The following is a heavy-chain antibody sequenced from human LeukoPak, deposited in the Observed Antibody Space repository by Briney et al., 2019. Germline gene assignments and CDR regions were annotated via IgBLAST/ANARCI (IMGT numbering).Heavy chain of an antibody. CDR2: INHNGNVN. J-gene: IGHJ6*02. D-gene: IGHD3-16*01. V-gene: IGHV3-7*03. CDR3: ARGGGLDV. Sequence: GGSLRLSCAASGFTFSSYWMNWARQAPGKGLEWVASINHNGNVNYYVDSVKGRLTISRDNAKNSLYLQMSNLRAEDTAVYFCARGGGLDVWGQGATVTVSS. CDR1: GFTFSSYW.